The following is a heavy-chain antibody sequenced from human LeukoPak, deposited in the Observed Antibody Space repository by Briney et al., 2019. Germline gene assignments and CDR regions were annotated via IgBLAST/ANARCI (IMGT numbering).Heavy chain of an antibody. CDR1: GFSFNTYA. J-gene: IGHJ4*02. CDR3: AKDSDYGDPDY. D-gene: IGHD4-17*01. V-gene: IGHV3-33*06. Sequence: GRSLTLSCAASGFSFNTYAMHWVRQAPGQGLEWVALIWHDGSHKFYSNSVRGQFTIYRDNSKNTVYLQMNNLRPEDTAVYYCAKDSDYGDPDYRGQGTLVTVSS. CDR2: IWHDGSHK.